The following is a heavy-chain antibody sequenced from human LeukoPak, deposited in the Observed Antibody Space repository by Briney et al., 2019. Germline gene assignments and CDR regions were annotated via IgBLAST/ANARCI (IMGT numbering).Heavy chain of an antibody. D-gene: IGHD1-26*01. CDR1: GGSLSRGSYY. V-gene: IGHV4-61*01. Sequence: PETLSLTCTVSGGSLSRGSYYWSWIRQPPGKGLEWIGYIHYSGSTYYSSSLKSRVTISVDTSNNQFSLRLTSVTAADTAVYYCARRPYTGSPSRAFDIWGQGTMVTVSS. CDR2: IHYSGST. J-gene: IGHJ3*02. CDR3: ARRPYTGSPSRAFDI.